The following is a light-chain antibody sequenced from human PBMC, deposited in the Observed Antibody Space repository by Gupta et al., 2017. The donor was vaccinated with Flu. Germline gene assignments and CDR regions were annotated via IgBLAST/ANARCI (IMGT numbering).Light chain of an antibody. CDR1: SSDVGAYNY. CDR3: CSYAGSYTWI. Sequence: QSALTQPRSVSGSPGQSVTISCTGTSSDVGAYNYVSWYQQLPDKAPKVLIFDVTKRPSGVPDRFSGSKSGNTASLTISGLQAEDEAQYYCCSYAGSYTWIFGGGTNLAVL. J-gene: IGLJ2*01. V-gene: IGLV2-11*01. CDR2: DVT.